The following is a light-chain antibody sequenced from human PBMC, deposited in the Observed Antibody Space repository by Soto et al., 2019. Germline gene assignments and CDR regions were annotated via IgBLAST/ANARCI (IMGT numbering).Light chain of an antibody. CDR3: SSYTTSASLL. J-gene: IGLJ2*01. Sequence: QSALTQPASVSGSPGQSIAISCTGTTSDVGAYNYVSWYQRHPGKAPKLMIYEVSTRPSGVSNRFSGSKSGNTASLTISGLQAEDDADYYCSSYTTSASLLFGGGTKLTVL. V-gene: IGLV2-14*01. CDR2: EVS. CDR1: TSDVGAYNY.